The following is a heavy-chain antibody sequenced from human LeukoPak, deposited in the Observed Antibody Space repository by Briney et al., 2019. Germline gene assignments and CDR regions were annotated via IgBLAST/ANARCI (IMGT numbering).Heavy chain of an antibody. V-gene: IGHV3-43D*03. D-gene: IGHD6-13*01. Sequence: GGSLRLSCAASGFTFDDYGMHWVRQAPGKGLEWVSLISWDGGSTYYADSVKGRFTISRDNSKNSLYLQMNSLRAEDTALYYCAKDATRVAAANAFDIWGQGTMVTVSS. CDR2: ISWDGGST. CDR1: GFTFDDYG. J-gene: IGHJ3*02. CDR3: AKDATRVAAANAFDI.